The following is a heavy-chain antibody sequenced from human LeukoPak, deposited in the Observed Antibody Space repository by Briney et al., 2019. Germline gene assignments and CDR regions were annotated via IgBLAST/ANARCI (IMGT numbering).Heavy chain of an antibody. V-gene: IGHV4-39*01. D-gene: IGHD6-19*01. CDR1: GGSISSSSYY. J-gene: IGHJ4*02. Sequence: SGPGLVKPSETLSLTCTVSGGSISSSSYYWGWIRQSPGKGLEWIGSIYYSGSTYYNPSLKSRVTISVDTSKNQFSLKLSSVTAADTAVYYCARGEYSSGWFPPDYWGQGTLVTVSS. CDR3: ARGEYSSGWFPPDY. CDR2: IYYSGST.